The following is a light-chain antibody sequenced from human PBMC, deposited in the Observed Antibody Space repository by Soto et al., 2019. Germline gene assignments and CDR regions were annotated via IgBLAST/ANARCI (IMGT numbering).Light chain of an antibody. J-gene: IGKJ3*01. CDR2: GAS. CDR1: QSVSSSY. Sequence: EIVLTQSPGTLSLSPGERATLSCRASQSVSSSYLAWYQQKPVQAPRLLIYGASSRATGIPDRFSGSGSGTDSTLTISRLEPEDFAVYYSQQYGSSPFTFGPGTKVDIK. V-gene: IGKV3-20*01. CDR3: QQYGSSPFT.